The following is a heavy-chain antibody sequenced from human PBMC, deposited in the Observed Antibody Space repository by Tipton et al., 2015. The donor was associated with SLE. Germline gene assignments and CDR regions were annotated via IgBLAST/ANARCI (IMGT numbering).Heavy chain of an antibody. D-gene: IGHD1-20*01. J-gene: IGHJ3*01. Sequence: TLSLTCTVSGVSISSHSYNWLRQPAGKGVEWIGRIYTGGSTNYNPSLKSRVTMSVDTSKNQFSLKMTSVSAADTAIYYCARVHEATLTSFNLWGQGTMVIVSS. V-gene: IGHV4-4*07. CDR1: GVSISSHS. CDR2: IYTGGST. CDR3: ARVHEATLTSFNL.